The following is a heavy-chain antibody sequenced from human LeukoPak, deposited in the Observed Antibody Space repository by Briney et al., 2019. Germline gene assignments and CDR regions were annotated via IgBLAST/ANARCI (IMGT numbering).Heavy chain of an antibody. CDR2: ISGSGGST. V-gene: IGHV3-23*01. CDR3: AKARIAVAGGAFDP. J-gene: IGHJ5*02. CDR1: GFTFSSYA. D-gene: IGHD6-19*01. Sequence: HPGGSLRLSCAASGFTFSSYAMSWVRQAPGKGLEWVSAISGSGGSTYYADSVRGRFTISRDNSKNTLYLQMNSLRAEDTAVYYCAKARIAVAGGAFDPWGQGTLVTVSS.